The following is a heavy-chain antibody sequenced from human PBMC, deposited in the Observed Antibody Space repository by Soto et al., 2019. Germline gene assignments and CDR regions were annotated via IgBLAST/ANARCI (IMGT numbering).Heavy chain of an antibody. V-gene: IGHV3-23*01. Sequence: GGSLRLSCAASGFTFSSYAMSWVRQAPGKGLEWVSAISGSGGSTYYADSVKGRFTISRDNSKNTLYLQMNSLRAEDTAVYYCAKEGWGECTNGVCYSTDYWGQGTLVTVSS. D-gene: IGHD2-8*01. CDR1: GFTFSSYA. CDR2: ISGSGGST. J-gene: IGHJ4*02. CDR3: AKEGWGECTNGVCYSTDY.